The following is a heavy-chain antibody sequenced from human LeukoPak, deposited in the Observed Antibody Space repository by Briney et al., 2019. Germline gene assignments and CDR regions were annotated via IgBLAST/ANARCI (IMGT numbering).Heavy chain of an antibody. CDR3: ARGQLWFGTYYFDY. CDR2: IYHSGST. J-gene: IGHJ4*02. V-gene: IGHV4-30-2*01. Sequence: PSQTLSLTCTVSGGSISSGGYYWSWIRQPPGKGLEWIGYIYHSGSTYYNPSLKSRVTISVDRSKNQFSLKLSSVTAADTAVYYCARGQLWFGTYYFDYWGQGTLVTVSS. D-gene: IGHD3-10*01. CDR1: GGSISSGGYY.